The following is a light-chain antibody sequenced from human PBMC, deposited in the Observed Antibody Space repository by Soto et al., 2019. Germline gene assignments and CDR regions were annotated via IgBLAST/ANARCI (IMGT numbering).Light chain of an antibody. J-gene: IGKJ1*01. CDR1: QSVGSTC. V-gene: IGKV3-20*01. Sequence: FVLTQSPVTLSLSPGEGATLSCRASQSVGSTCLAWYQQKPGQAPRLLIYDTSSRATGIQARFSGSGSGTDFTLTISGLEPEDFAVYYCQQCGVSPWTFGQGTKVEI. CDR2: DTS. CDR3: QQCGVSPWT.